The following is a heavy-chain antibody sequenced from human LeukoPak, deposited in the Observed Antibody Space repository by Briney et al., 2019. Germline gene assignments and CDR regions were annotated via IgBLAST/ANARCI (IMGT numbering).Heavy chain of an antibody. CDR1: GGSISSYY. Sequence: PSETLSLTCTVSGGSISSYYWSWIRQPPGKGLEWIGYIQYSGSTNYNPSLKSRVTISVDTSKKQFSLNLSSVIAADAARYYCARTVRGDYVDYWGQGALGTVSS. CDR3: ARTVRGDYVDY. CDR2: IQYSGST. D-gene: IGHD4-17*01. J-gene: IGHJ4*02. V-gene: IGHV4-59*01.